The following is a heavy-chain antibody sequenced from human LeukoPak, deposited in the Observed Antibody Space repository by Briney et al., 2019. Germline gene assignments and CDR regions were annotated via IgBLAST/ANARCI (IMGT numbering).Heavy chain of an antibody. CDR3: ARGGWTSRQDGYNYFDY. J-gene: IGHJ4*02. Sequence: GGSLRLSCAASGFTFSSYAMHWVRQAPGKGLEWVAVITYDGSNKYYADSVKGRFTISRDNSKNTLYLQMNSLRAEDTAVYYCARGGWTSRQDGYNYFDYWGQGTLVTVSS. CDR1: GFTFSSYA. V-gene: IGHV3-30*04. CDR2: ITYDGSNK. D-gene: IGHD5-24*01.